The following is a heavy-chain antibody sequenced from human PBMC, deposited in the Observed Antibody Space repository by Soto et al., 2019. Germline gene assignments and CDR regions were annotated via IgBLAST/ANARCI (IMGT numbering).Heavy chain of an antibody. CDR1: GFAFNYYA. V-gene: IGHV3-21*01. J-gene: IGHJ5*02. CDR3: VRQQYDFLVEP. D-gene: IGHD2-15*01. CDR2: IDASSTHI. Sequence: GGSLRLSCAASGFAFNYYAMAWVRQAPGKGLEWVSSIDASSTHIYYADSVKGRFTISRDNGKSSLYLQMDSLRAEDTALYYCVRQQYDFLVEPWGQGTLVTVSS.